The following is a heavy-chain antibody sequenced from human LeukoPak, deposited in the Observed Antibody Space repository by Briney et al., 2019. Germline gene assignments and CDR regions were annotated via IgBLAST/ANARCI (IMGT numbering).Heavy chain of an antibody. V-gene: IGHV4-4*07. D-gene: IGHD2-2*03. CDR2: THTSGSA. CDR3: ARGRWKTGMDSPYYFDF. Sequence: KTSETLSLTCTVSGASIGNYYWSWIRQPAGKGLEWIGRTHTSGSANYNPSLKSRVTISVDTSKNQFSLKLTSVTAADTAVYYCARGRWKTGMDSPYYFDFWGQGTLVTVSS. J-gene: IGHJ4*02. CDR1: GASIGNYY.